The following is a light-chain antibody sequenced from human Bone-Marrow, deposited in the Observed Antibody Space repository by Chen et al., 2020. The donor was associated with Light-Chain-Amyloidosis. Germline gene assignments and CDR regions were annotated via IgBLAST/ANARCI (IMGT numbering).Light chain of an antibody. J-gene: IGLJ3*02. V-gene: IGLV3-10*01. Sequence: SYELTQPPSVSVSPGQTARITCSGDALPINYAFWYQQKSGKAPVLVIYEDDKRPSGISARLSCSSSGTVATLTISGAQLDDEAYYSCFSVDRSGVLWVFGGGTRLTVL. CDR3: FSVDRSGVLWV. CDR1: ALPINY. CDR2: EDD.